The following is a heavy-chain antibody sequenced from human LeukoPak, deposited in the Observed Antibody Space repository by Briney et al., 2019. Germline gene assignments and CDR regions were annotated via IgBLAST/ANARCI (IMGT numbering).Heavy chain of an antibody. J-gene: IGHJ4*02. CDR2: VVVGSGNT. Sequence: SVKVSCKASGFTFTSSAMQWVRQARGQRLEWIGWVVVGSGNTNYAQKFQERVTITRDMSTSTAYMELSSLRSEDTAVYYCAAVGSLSSGWSFDYWGQGTLVTVSS. D-gene: IGHD6-19*01. V-gene: IGHV1-58*02. CDR3: AAVGSLSSGWSFDY. CDR1: GFTFTSSA.